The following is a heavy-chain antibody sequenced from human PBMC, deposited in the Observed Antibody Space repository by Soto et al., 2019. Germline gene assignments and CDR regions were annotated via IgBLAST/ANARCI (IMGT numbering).Heavy chain of an antibody. Sequence: GASVKVSCKASGGTFSSYAISWVRQAPGQGLEWMGGIIPIFGTANYAQKFQGRVTITADESTSTAYMELSSLRSEDTAVYYCARGIVVVVAATRNPTTYYYYGMDVWGQGTTVTVSS. CDR3: ARGIVVVVAATRNPTTYYYYGMDV. CDR1: GGTFSSYA. D-gene: IGHD2-15*01. V-gene: IGHV1-69*13. CDR2: IIPIFGTA. J-gene: IGHJ6*02.